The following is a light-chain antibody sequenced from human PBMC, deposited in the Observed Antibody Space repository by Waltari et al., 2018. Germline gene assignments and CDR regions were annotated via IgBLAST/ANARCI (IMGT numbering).Light chain of an antibody. J-gene: IGKJ1*01. Sequence: DIQMTQSPSTLSASVGDRVTVTCRASQSISSWLAWYQQKPGKAPKLLIYEASTLGSGVQSRFSGSGSGTEFTLTISSLQPEDFATYYCQQYNTYSRTFGQGTKVEIK. V-gene: IGKV1-5*03. CDR1: QSISSW. CDR2: EAS. CDR3: QQYNTYSRT.